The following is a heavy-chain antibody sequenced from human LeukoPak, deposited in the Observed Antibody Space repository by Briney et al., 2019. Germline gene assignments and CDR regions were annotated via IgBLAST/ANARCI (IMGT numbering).Heavy chain of an antibody. Sequence: GSLRLSCAASGFTFNSYSMNWVRQAPGKGLEWVSSISSGSSYIHYADSVKGRFTISRDNAKNSLYLQMNSLRAEDTAVYYCAKQLGYCSDGSCYFPYWGQGTLVTVSS. CDR3: AKQLGYCSDGSCYFPY. CDR1: GFTFNSYS. CDR2: ISSGSSYI. V-gene: IGHV3-21*04. J-gene: IGHJ4*02. D-gene: IGHD2-15*01.